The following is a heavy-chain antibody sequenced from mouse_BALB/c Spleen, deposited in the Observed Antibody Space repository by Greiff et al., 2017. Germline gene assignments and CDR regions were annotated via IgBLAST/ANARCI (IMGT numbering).Heavy chain of an antibody. V-gene: IGHV1-14*01. D-gene: IGHD1-2*01. CDR3: AREPTAHAMDY. J-gene: IGHJ4*01. Sequence: QLQQSGPELVKPGASVKMSCKASGYTFTSYVMHWVKQKPGQGLEWIGYINPYNDGTKYNEKFKGKATLTSDKSSSTAYMELSSLTSEDSAVYYCAREPTAHAMDYWGQGTSVTVSS. CDR1: GYTFTSYV. CDR2: INPYNDGT.